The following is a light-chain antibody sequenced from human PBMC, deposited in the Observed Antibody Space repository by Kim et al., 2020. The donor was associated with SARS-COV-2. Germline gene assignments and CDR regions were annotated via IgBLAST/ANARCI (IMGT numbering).Light chain of an antibody. CDR1: QSISRW. Sequence: DIQMTQSPSTLSASVGDRFTITCRASQSISRWLAWYQQKPGEAPKLLIYEASSLESRVPSWFSVSASGTEFTLTASSLQPDVFAIYYYQQYNGYHTFGQGNNLEI. CDR2: EAS. V-gene: IGKV1-5*03. CDR3: QQYNGYHT. J-gene: IGKJ2*01.